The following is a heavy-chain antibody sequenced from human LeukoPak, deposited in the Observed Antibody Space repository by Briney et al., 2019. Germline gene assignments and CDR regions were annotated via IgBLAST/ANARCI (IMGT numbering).Heavy chain of an antibody. CDR2: ISYDGSNK. Sequence: GGSLRLSCAASGFTFGSYAMHWVRQAPGKGLEWVAVISYDGSNKYYADSVKGRFTISRDNSKNTLYLQMNSLRAEDTAVYYCARDKVDSGYDWLFDYWGQGTLVTVSS. D-gene: IGHD5-12*01. CDR1: GFTFGSYA. J-gene: IGHJ4*02. CDR3: ARDKVDSGYDWLFDY. V-gene: IGHV3-30-3*01.